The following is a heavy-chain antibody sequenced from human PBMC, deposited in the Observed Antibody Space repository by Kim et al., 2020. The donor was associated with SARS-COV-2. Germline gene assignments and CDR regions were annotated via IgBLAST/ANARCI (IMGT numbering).Heavy chain of an antibody. Sequence: GGSLRLSCAASGFTFSNSWMDWVRQAPGKGLEWVGNINEDGSQKFYADFVTGRFTISRDNSKKSVYLQLNSLRVEDTAIYYCGTYDLPSGDWGQGTLVTVSS. CDR3: GTYDLPSGD. CDR2: INEDGSQK. D-gene: IGHD1-26*01. V-gene: IGHV3-7*03. J-gene: IGHJ4*02. CDR1: GFTFSNSW.